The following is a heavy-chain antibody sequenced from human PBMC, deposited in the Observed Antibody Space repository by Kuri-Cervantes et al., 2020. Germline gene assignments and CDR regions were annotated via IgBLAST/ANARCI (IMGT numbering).Heavy chain of an antibody. Sequence: ASVKITCNASGYTFTSYSMQWVRQAPGQRLEWMGWNNGGNENTKYSQNFQGRVTITRDTSAITSDMELISLRSEETAVYYCGGGGVGSIGYFDYWGQGALVTVSS. J-gene: IGHJ4*02. CDR1: GYTFTSYS. CDR2: NNGGNENT. CDR3: GGGGVGSIGYFDY. D-gene: IGHD1-26*01. V-gene: IGHV1-3*01.